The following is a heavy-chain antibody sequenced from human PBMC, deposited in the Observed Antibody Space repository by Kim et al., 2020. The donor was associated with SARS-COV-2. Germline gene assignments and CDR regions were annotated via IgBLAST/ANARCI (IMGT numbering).Heavy chain of an antibody. D-gene: IGHD3-3*01. V-gene: IGHV1-18*01. CDR1: GYTFTSYG. CDR2: ISAYNGNT. J-gene: IGHJ4*02. Sequence: ASVKVSCKASGYTFTSYGISWVRQAPGQGLEWMGWISAYNGNTNYAQKLQGRVTMTTDTSTSTAYMELRSLRSDDTAVYYCAIDLRFLEWLPYVDYWGQGTLVTVSS. CDR3: AIDLRFLEWLPYVDY.